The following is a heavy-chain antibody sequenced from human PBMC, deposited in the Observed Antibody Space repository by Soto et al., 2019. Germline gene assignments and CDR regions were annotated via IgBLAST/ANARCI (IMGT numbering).Heavy chain of an antibody. CDR3: ASESVSARPDDEQDAFDI. J-gene: IGHJ3*02. V-gene: IGHV5-51*03. Sequence: EVQLVQSGAEVKKPGESLKISCKGSGYSFTSYWIGWVRQMPGKGLEWMGIIYPGDSDTRYSPTFQGQVTMSADKAISTAYLQRSNLMASDTVMYYFASESVSARPDDEQDAFDIWGQGTMVTVSS. CDR2: IYPGDSDT. CDR1: GYSFTSYW. D-gene: IGHD6-6*01.